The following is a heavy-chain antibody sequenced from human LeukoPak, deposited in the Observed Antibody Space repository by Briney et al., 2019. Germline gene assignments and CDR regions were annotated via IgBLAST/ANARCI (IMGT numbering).Heavy chain of an antibody. CDR3: ARDQGILWFGELLL. CDR2: IKQDGSEK. Sequence: GGSLRLSCAASGFTVSSNFVRWVRQAPGKGLEWVANIKQDGSEKNYVDSVKGRFTISRDNAKNSLYLQMNSLRAEDTAVYYCARDQGILWFGELLLWGQGTLVTVSS. D-gene: IGHD3-10*01. V-gene: IGHV3-7*03. CDR1: GFTVSSNF. J-gene: IGHJ4*02.